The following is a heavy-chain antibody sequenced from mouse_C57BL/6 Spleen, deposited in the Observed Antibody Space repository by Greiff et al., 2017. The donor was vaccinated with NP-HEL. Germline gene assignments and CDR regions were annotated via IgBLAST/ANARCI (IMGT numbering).Heavy chain of an antibody. Sequence: QVQLQQPGAELVMPGASVKLSCKASGYTFTSYWMHWVKQRPGQGLEWIGEIDPSDSYTNYNQKFKGKSTLTVDKSSSTAYMQLSSLTSEDSAVYYCARGFVITTVPSYAMDYWGQGTSVTVSS. CDR3: ARGFVITTVPSYAMDY. CDR1: GYTFTSYW. V-gene: IGHV1-69*01. D-gene: IGHD1-1*01. CDR2: IDPSDSYT. J-gene: IGHJ4*01.